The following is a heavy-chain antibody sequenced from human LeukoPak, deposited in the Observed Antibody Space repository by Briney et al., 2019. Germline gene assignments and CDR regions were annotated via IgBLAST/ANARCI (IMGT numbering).Heavy chain of an antibody. D-gene: IGHD3-22*01. CDR1: GFTFSSYA. CDR3: AKGSYYDSSGSFYFDY. J-gene: IGHJ4*02. V-gene: IGHV3-23*01. Sequence: PGGSLRLSCAASGFTFSSYAMSWVRQAPGKGLEWVSGISGSGDNTYYANPVKGRFTISRDNTKNTLYVQVNSLGTEDTAAYYCAKGSYYDSSGSFYFDYWAREPWSPSPQ. CDR2: ISGSGDNT.